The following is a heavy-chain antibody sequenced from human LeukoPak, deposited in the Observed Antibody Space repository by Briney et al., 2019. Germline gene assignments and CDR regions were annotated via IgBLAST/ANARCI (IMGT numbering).Heavy chain of an antibody. D-gene: IGHD3-10*01. CDR3: AREMEFSGA. Sequence: SETLSLTCTVSGGSISSSSYYWGWIRQPPGKGLEWIGSIYTSGSTNYNPSLKSRVTISIDTSKNQFSLKLTSVTAADTAVYYCAREMEFSGAGGQGTLVTVSS. V-gene: IGHV4-39*07. CDR1: GGSISSSSYY. CDR2: IYTSGST. J-gene: IGHJ4*02.